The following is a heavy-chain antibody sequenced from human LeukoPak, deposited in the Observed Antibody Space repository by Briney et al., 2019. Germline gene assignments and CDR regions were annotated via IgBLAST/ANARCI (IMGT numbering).Heavy chain of an antibody. CDR3: ATDSRDSSGYYGY. J-gene: IGHJ4*02. V-gene: IGHV1-24*01. D-gene: IGHD3-22*01. CDR1: GYTFTGYY. CDR2: FDPEDGET. Sequence: ASVKVSCKASGYTFTGYYMHWVRQAPGKGLEWMGGFDPEDGETIYAQKFQGRVTMTEDTSTDTAYMELSSLRSEDTAVYYCATDSRDSSGYYGYWGQGTLVTVSS.